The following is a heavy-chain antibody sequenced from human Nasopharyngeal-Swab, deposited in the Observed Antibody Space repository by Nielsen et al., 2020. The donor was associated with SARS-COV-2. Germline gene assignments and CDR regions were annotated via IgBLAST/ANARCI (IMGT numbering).Heavy chain of an antibody. CDR3: AKKGSCSSTSCYYYDYYYMDV. CDR2: ISGSGGST. Sequence: GEAMKISWAASGFTFSSYAKSWVRQAPGKGVEWVSTISGSGGSTYYADSVKGRFTISRDNSKNTLYLQMTSLRAEDTAVYYCAKKGSCSSTSCYYYDYYYMDVWGKGTTVTVSS. V-gene: IGHV3-23*01. J-gene: IGHJ6*03. CDR1: GFTFSSYA. D-gene: IGHD2-2*01.